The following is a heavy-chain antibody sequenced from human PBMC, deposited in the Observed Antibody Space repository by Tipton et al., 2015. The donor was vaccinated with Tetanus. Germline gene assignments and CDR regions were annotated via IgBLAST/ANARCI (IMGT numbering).Heavy chain of an antibody. V-gene: IGHV4-39*01. CDR2: ISNSGTS. J-gene: IGHJ5*02. CDR3: ARGTWLYTSTYHSHWLDP. CDR1: DESISSSSYY. D-gene: IGHD6-13*01. Sequence: TLSLTCTVSDESISSSSYYWGWIRHHPGRGLEWIASISNSGTSYNNPSFRSRVTISVDTSKNQFSLKLNSVTAADTAVYYCARGTWLYTSTYHSHWLDPWGQGTLVTVSS.